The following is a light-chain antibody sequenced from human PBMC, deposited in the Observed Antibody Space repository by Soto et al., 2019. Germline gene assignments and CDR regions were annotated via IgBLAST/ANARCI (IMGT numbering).Light chain of an antibody. CDR1: SSNIGGNS. Sequence: QSALTQPPSVSAAPGQRVTISCSVSSSNIGGNSVSWYQQLPGTAPKLLIYDDDKRPSGIPDRFSGSKSGTSATLGITGFQTVDEADHYCGSWDSSLSAYVFGNGTKATVL. CDR3: GSWDSSLSAYV. J-gene: IGLJ1*01. V-gene: IGLV1-51*01. CDR2: DDD.